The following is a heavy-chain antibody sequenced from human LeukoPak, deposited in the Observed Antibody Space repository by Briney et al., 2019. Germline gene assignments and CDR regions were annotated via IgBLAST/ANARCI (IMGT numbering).Heavy chain of an antibody. CDR2: IIPIFGTA. V-gene: IGHV1-69*05. Sequence: ASVKVSCKASGGTFSSYAISWVRQAPGQGLEWMGRIIPIFGTANYAQKFQGRVTITTDESTSTAYMELSSLRSEDTAVYYCARGVGLTIFGDAFDIWGQGTMVTVSS. D-gene: IGHD3-9*01. CDR3: ARGVGLTIFGDAFDI. CDR1: GGTFSSYA. J-gene: IGHJ3*02.